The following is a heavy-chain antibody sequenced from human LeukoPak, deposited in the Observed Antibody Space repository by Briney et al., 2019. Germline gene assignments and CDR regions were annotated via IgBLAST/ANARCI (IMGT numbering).Heavy chain of an antibody. D-gene: IGHD5-12*01. V-gene: IGHV3-23*01. CDR3: AKGRYSGYDIDAFDI. CDR2: VNGSGGFT. Sequence: GGSLRLSCAASGFTFSSYAMTWVRQAPGKGLEWVANVNGSGGFTYHADSVKGRFTISRDNSKNTLFPQMNSLTVEDTAVYFCAKGRYSGYDIDAFDIWGQGTMVTVSS. J-gene: IGHJ3*02. CDR1: GFTFSSYA.